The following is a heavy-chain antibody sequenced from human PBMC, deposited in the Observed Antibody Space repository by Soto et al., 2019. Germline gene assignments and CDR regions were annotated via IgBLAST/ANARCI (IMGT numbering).Heavy chain of an antibody. Sequence: KPSETLSLTCAVYGGSFSGYYWSWIRQPPGKGLEWIGEINHSGSTNYNPSLKSRVTISVDTSKNQFSLKLSSVTAADTAVYYCAREVGVPAARLYNWFDPWGQGTLVTVSS. V-gene: IGHV4-34*01. D-gene: IGHD2-2*01. J-gene: IGHJ5*02. CDR1: GGSFSGYY. CDR2: INHSGST. CDR3: AREVGVPAARLYNWFDP.